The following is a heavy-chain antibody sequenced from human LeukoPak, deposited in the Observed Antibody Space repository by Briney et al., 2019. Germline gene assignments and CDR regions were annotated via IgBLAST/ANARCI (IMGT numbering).Heavy chain of an antibody. CDR3: ASDCSGGSCYRFDY. CDR2: IWYDGSNK. D-gene: IGHD2-15*01. CDR1: GFTFSSYG. V-gene: IGHV3-33*01. Sequence: GRSLRLSCAASGFTFSSYGMHWVRQAPGKGLEWVAVIWYDGSNKYYADSVKGRFTISRDNSKNTLYLQMNSLRAEDTAVYYCASDCSGGSCYRFDYWGQGTLVTVSS. J-gene: IGHJ4*02.